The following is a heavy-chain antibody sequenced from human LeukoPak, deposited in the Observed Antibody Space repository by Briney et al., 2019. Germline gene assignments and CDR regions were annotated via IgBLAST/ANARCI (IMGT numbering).Heavy chain of an antibody. Sequence: PGGSLRLSCAASGFIFSNYAMHWVRQAPGKGLGWVSVISGGGGNTYYADSVRGRFTISRDNSKNTLYLQMNSLRAEDTAVYYCAKMGHYYDSSGYVYWGQGTLVTVSS. V-gene: IGHV3-23*01. J-gene: IGHJ4*02. D-gene: IGHD3-22*01. CDR3: AKMGHYYDSSGYVY. CDR2: ISGGGGNT. CDR1: GFIFSNYA.